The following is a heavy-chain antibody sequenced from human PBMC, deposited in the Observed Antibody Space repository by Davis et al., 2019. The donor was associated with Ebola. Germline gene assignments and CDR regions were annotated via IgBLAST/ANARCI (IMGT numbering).Heavy chain of an antibody. Sequence: PGGSLRLSCAASGSTFSNYAMHWVRQAPGKGLEWVALIWYDGTNKYYADSVRGRFTISRDNSKNTLYLQMNGLRVEDTAIYYCAKDTSNIWFDIWGQGTMVTVSS. D-gene: IGHD1-26*01. CDR2: IWYDGTNK. CDR3: AKDTSNIWFDI. J-gene: IGHJ3*02. CDR1: GSTFSNYA. V-gene: IGHV3-33*06.